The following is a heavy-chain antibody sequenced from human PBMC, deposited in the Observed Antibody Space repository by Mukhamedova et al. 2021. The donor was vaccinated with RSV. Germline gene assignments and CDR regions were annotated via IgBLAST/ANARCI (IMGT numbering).Heavy chain of an antibody. J-gene: IGHJ4*02. CDR2: IYPGDSDT. Sequence: QMPGKGLEWMGIIYPGDSDTRYSPSFQGQVTISADKSISTAYLQWSSLKASDTAMYYCSSGRYSYDSSDYWGQGTLVTFSS. V-gene: IGHV5-51*01. CDR3: SSGRYSYDSSDY. D-gene: IGHD5-18*01.